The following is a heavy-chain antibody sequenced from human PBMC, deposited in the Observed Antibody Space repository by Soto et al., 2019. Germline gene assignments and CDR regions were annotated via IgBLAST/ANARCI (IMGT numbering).Heavy chain of an antibody. J-gene: IGHJ4*02. CDR3: VCGCRASTSGAWVVDY. V-gene: IGHV3-74*01. D-gene: IGHD2-2*01. CDR1: GFTFSSHW. CDR2: SNSDGSSI. Sequence: GGSLRLSCTASGFTFSSHWMHWVRQIPGKGLVWVSRSNSDGSSISYADSVRGRFTISRDNAKNTLYLQMNSLRVEDTAVYYCVCGCRASTSGAWVVDYWGQGTLVTVSS.